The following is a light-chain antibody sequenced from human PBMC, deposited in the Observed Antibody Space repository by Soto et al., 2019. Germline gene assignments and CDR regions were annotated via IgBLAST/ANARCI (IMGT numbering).Light chain of an antibody. CDR2: DAS. Sequence: DFQMTQSPSTLSASVGYRVTITCRASQRISSWLAWYQQKPGKAPKLLIYDASSLESGVPSRFSGSGSGTDFTLTISSLQPDDFATYYCQQYNSYSYTFGQGTKVEIK. V-gene: IGKV1-5*01. CDR3: QQYNSYSYT. CDR1: QRISSW. J-gene: IGKJ1*01.